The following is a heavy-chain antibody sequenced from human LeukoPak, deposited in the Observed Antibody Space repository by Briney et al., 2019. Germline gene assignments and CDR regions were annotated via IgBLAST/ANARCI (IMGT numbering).Heavy chain of an antibody. CDR3: ARDAPLTYYYGSGSEKHDY. CDR1: GFTFSSYW. D-gene: IGHD3-10*01. Sequence: GGSLRLSCAASGFTFSSYWMSWVRQAPGKGLEWVANIKQGGSEKYYVDSVKGRFTISRDNAKNSLYLQMNSLRAEDTAVYYCARDAPLTYYYGSGSEKHDYWGQGTLVTVSS. CDR2: IKQGGSEK. J-gene: IGHJ4*02. V-gene: IGHV3-7*01.